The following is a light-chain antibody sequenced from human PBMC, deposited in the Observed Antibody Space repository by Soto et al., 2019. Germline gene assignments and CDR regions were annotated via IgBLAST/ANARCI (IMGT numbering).Light chain of an antibody. J-gene: IGKJ4*01. CDR2: AAS. CDR1: QTIRNY. V-gene: IGKV1-39*01. Sequence: DIQMTQSPSPLSASVGDRVTITCRASQTIRNYLNWYQQKPGEAPKLLIYAASRLQSGVPSRFSCSGSGTDFTLTINXLQPEDIATYYCQQSYSTPRFGGGTKVDIK. CDR3: QQSYSTPR.